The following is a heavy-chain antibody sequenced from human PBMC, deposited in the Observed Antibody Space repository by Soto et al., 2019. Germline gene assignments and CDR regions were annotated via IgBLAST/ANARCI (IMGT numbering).Heavy chain of an antibody. D-gene: IGHD3-9*01. CDR2: IKQDGSEK. J-gene: IGHJ3*02. Sequence: GGSLRLSCAASGFTFISYWMSWVRQAPGKGLEWVANIKQDGSEKYYVDSVKGRFTISRDNAKNSLYLQMNSLRAEDTAVYYCASNGYDILTGYLDAFDIWGQGTMVT. V-gene: IGHV3-7*03. CDR3: ASNGYDILTGYLDAFDI. CDR1: GFTFISYW.